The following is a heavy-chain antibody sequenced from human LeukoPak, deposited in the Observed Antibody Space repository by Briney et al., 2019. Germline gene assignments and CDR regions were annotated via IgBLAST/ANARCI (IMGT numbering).Heavy chain of an antibody. Sequence: ASVKVSCKASGGTFSSYAISWVRQDPGQGLEWMGGIIPIFGTANYAQKFQGRVTITADESTSTAYMELRSLRSDDTAVYYCARDRGDGYNVGTFDYWGQGTLVTVSS. CDR3: ARDRGDGYNVGTFDY. CDR1: GGTFSSYA. D-gene: IGHD5-24*01. CDR2: IIPIFGTA. V-gene: IGHV1-69*13. J-gene: IGHJ4*02.